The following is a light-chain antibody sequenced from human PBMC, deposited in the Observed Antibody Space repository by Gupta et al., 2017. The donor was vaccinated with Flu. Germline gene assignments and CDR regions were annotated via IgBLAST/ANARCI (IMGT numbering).Light chain of an antibody. J-gene: IGLJ3*02. V-gene: IGLV1-47*01. CDR3: SVWDDSLSGRV. CDR1: SSNIGSNS. CDR2: LSD. Sequence: RVTRSCSGSSSNIGSNSVYWYQRVPGTAPKLLIYLSDQRPSGVPDRFSGSKSGASASLSISGLRPEDEADYYCSVWDDSLSGRVFGGGTKLTVL.